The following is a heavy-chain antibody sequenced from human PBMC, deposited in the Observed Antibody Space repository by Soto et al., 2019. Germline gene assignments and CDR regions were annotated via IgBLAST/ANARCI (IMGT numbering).Heavy chain of an antibody. CDR1: GGSIISGVDA. Sequence: NPSETLCLTCAFSGGSIISGVDAWSCIRQPPGKCLEWIGYIYHSGSTYYNPSLKSRVTISVDRSKNQFSLKLSSVTAADTAVYYCARSDYYDSSGKTLIDGSDIRGQGKMAPVSS. CDR3: ARSDYYDSSGKTLIDGSDI. CDR2: IYHSGST. D-gene: IGHD3-22*01. J-gene: IGHJ3*02. V-gene: IGHV4-30-2*01.